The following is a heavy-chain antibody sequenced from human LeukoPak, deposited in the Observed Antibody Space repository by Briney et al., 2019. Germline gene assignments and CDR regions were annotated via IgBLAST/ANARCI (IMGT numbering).Heavy chain of an antibody. CDR2: IYYSGST. V-gene: IGHV4-59*01. D-gene: IGHD2-21*01. Sequence: PSETLSLTCTVSGESISGFYRTWIRQPPGKGLEWIGYIYYSGSTNYNPSLKSRVTISVDTSKNQFSLKLSSVAAADTAVYYCARGVVIAPQTFDYWGQGTLVTVSS. J-gene: IGHJ4*02. CDR3: ARGVVIAPQTFDY. CDR1: GESISGFY.